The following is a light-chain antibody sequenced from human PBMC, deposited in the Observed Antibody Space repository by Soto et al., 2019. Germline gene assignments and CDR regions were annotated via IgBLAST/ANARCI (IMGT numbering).Light chain of an antibody. Sequence: DIQMTQSPSSVSASVGDRVTITCRASQGISSWLVWYQQKPGKAPKLLIYAASSLQSGVPSRFSGSGSGTDFTLTISSLQSEDFATYYCQQANSFPYTFGQGTRVEI. CDR1: QGISSW. CDR3: QQANSFPYT. J-gene: IGKJ2*01. CDR2: AAS. V-gene: IGKV1-12*01.